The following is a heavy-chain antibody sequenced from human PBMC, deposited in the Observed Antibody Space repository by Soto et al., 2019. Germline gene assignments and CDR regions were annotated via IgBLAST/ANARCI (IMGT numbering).Heavy chain of an antibody. V-gene: IGHV3-72*01. CDR1: GFTFSDHY. J-gene: IGHJ4*01. CDR3: VRSLYCTTTGCQFRHFDC. D-gene: IGHD2-8*01. Sequence: GGSLRLSCVASGFTFSDHYMDWVRQAPGKGLEWVGRTRNKAKGYTTEYAASVKGRFTISRDDSENSVYLQMNSLETEDTAVYFCVRSLYCTTTGCQFRHFDCWGPGTLVTVSS. CDR2: TRNKAKGYTT.